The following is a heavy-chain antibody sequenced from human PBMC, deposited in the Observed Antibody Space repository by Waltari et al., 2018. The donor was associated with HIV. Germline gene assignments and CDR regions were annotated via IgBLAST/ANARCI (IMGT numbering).Heavy chain of an antibody. CDR3: ARVPFGDYFDS. CDR1: GYDFASHW. V-gene: IGHV5-51*03. J-gene: IGHJ4*02. D-gene: IGHD3-10*01. Sequence: EVYLEQSGPEVKKPGESLKISCKISGYDFASHWIGWVRQTPGKGLESVAIIYPGDSETSYSPPCQGRVTVSVDKSLTTAYLHWTRLRASDTAIYYCARVPFGDYFDSWGQGTLVTVSS. CDR2: IYPGDSET.